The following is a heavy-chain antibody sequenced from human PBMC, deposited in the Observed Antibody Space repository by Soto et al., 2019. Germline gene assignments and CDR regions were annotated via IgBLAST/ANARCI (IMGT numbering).Heavy chain of an antibody. CDR2: TSGGGLA. CDR3: AKDRDLVRGWFDP. Sequence: EVQLLESGGGLVEPGGSLRLSCAGSGFIFNTYAMSWVRQAPGKGLEWVSGTSGGGLAHYADSVRGRFTISRDNSKNTLYLQMNSLKGEDTAVYYCAKDRDLVRGWFDPWGQGTPVTVSS. V-gene: IGHV3-23*01. J-gene: IGHJ5*02. D-gene: IGHD3-10*02. CDR1: GFIFNTYA.